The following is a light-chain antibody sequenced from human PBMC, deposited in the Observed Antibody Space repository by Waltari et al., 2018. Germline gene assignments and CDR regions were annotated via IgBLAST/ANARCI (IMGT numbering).Light chain of an antibody. V-gene: IGKV3-15*01. CDR3: QQYKNWPGS. J-gene: IGKJ3*01. CDR2: GVS. Sequence: EILVTQSPVTLSVSPGERATLSCRASQSVSNNLAWYQQKPGQAPRLLIYGVSTRATGIPARFSGSGSGTEFTRTISSLQSEDFAAYYCQQYKNWPGSFGPGTKGHIK. CDR1: QSVSNN.